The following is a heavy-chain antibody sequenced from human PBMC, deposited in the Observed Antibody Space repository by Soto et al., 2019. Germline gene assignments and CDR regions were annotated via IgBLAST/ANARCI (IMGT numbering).Heavy chain of an antibody. V-gene: IGHV5-51*01. D-gene: IGHD1-1*01. Sequence: RGESLKISCKASGYSFTSYWIAWVRQMPGKGLEWMGIIYPGDSDTKYSPSFQGQVIISADKSIRTAYLQWSSLKASDTAMYFCARTSWKDGYYYHGMDVWGQGTTVTVSS. J-gene: IGHJ6*02. CDR3: ARTSWKDGYYYHGMDV. CDR1: GYSFTSYW. CDR2: IYPGDSDT.